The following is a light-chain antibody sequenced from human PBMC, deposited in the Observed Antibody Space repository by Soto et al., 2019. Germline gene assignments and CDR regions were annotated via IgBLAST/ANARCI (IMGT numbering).Light chain of an antibody. CDR1: QSVSSTY. CDR3: QQYGSSPSK. CDR2: GAS. Sequence: EIVLTQSPGTLYLSPGESATLACRASQSVSSTYLAWYQHKPGQAPRLLSYGASSRATGIPDRFSGSGSGTDFTLTISRLEPEDFAVYYCQQYGSSPSKFGQGTKLEIK. V-gene: IGKV3-20*01. J-gene: IGKJ2*01.